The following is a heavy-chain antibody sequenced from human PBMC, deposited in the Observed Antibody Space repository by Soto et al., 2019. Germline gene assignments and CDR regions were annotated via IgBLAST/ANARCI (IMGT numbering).Heavy chain of an antibody. Sequence: EVQLLESGGGLVQPGGSLRLSCAASGFTFSSYAMNWVRQAPGQGLEWVSVISGSGGSTYYADSVKGRFTISRDNSKNTLYLQMNSLRAEDTAVYYCAKRNYGSELDYWGQGTLVTVSS. J-gene: IGHJ4*02. CDR2: ISGSGGST. CDR1: GFTFSSYA. CDR3: AKRNYGSELDY. D-gene: IGHD3-10*01. V-gene: IGHV3-23*01.